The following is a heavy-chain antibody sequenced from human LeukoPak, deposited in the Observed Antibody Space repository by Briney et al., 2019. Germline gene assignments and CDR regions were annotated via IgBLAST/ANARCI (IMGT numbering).Heavy chain of an antibody. CDR3: ARGKIVAQNWFDP. CDR1: GYTFTGYY. Sequence: ASVKVSCKASGYTFTGYYMHWVRQAPGQGLEWMGWINPNSGGTNYAQKFQGRVTMTRDTSISTAYMELSRLRSDDTAVYYCARGKIVAQNWFDPWGQGTLVTVSS. CDR2: INPNSGGT. D-gene: IGHD3-22*01. J-gene: IGHJ5*02. V-gene: IGHV1-2*02.